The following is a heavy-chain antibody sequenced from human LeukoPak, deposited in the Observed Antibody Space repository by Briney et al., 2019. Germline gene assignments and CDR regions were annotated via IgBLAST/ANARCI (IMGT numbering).Heavy chain of an antibody. D-gene: IGHD2-2*01. Sequence: GGSLRLSCAASGFTFSSYAMSWVRQAPGKGLKWVSAISGSGGSTYYADSVKGRFTISRDNSKNTLYLQMNSLRAEDTAVYYCAKDVSYCSSTSCYWGSDFDYWGQGTLVTVSS. J-gene: IGHJ4*02. CDR1: GFTFSSYA. CDR2: ISGSGGST. CDR3: AKDVSYCSSTSCYWGSDFDY. V-gene: IGHV3-23*01.